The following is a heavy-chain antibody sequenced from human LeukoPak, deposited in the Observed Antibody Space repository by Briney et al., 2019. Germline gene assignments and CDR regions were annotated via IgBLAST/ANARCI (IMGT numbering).Heavy chain of an antibody. CDR1: GDSVSSNSVA. Sequence: SQTLSLTCAISGDSVSSNSVAWTWIRQSPSRGLEWLGRTYYRSKWYNDYAVSVKSRITINPDTSENQFSLQLKFVTPEDTALYYCARVRSGYFDYWGQGTLVTVSS. J-gene: IGHJ4*02. V-gene: IGHV6-1*01. CDR3: ARVRSGYFDY. D-gene: IGHD3-10*01. CDR2: TYYRSKWYN.